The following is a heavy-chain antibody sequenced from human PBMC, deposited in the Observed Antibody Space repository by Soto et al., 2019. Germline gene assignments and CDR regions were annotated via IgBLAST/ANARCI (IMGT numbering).Heavy chain of an antibody. V-gene: IGHV4-59*01. CDR3: ARGIGQQLPPLD. CDR2: IYYTGSS. Sequence: QVQLQESGPGLVKPSETLSLTCTVSGGSISSYYWSWIRQPPGKGLEWFGYIYYTGSSNYNPALKSRFTKSVTTCKNQFSLKVTSVTAADTAVYYCARGIGQQLPPLDWGQGTLVTVSS. J-gene: IGHJ4*02. D-gene: IGHD2-2*01. CDR1: GGSISSYY.